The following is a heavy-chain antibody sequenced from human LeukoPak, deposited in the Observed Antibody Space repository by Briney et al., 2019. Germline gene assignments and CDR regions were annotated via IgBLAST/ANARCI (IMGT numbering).Heavy chain of an antibody. D-gene: IGHD6-6*01. Sequence: PGGSLRLSCAASGFTFSSYAMSWVRQAPGKGLEWVSAISGGGGTTYYADSVKGRLTISRDNSNNTLYLQMTSLRADDTAVYYCVRRGSGSSSPFAYWGQGALVIVSS. CDR1: GFTFSSYA. V-gene: IGHV3-23*01. CDR3: VRRGSGSSSPFAY. CDR2: ISGGGGTT. J-gene: IGHJ4*02.